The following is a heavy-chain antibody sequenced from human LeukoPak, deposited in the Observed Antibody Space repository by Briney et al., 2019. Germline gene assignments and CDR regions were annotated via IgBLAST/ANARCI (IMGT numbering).Heavy chain of an antibody. Sequence: SETLSLTCDVSGGSLISHYWSWIRQPPGKGLEWIGEINHSGNTNYNPSLKNRVTISVDTSKNQSSLRLGAVTAADTAVYHCARGGIMVRQSINYLFFHGLDVWGHGTTVTVSS. CDR3: ARGGIMVRQSINYLFFHGLDV. CDR1: GGSLISHY. J-gene: IGHJ6*02. D-gene: IGHD3-10*01. V-gene: IGHV4-34*01. CDR2: INHSGNT.